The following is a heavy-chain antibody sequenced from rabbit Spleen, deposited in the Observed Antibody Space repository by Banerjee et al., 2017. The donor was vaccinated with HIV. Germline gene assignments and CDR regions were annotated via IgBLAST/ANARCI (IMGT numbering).Heavy chain of an antibody. CDR2: IYPDGSGST. CDR1: GFDFSSSYY. J-gene: IGHJ4*01. Sequence: QEQLVESGGGLVQPGGSPKLSCKVSGFDFSSSYYICWVRQAPGKGPEWIGCIYPDGSGSTAYASWAKGRFTISKTSSTTVTLQMTSLTAADTATYFCARDLTAVIGWNFYLWGPGTLVTVS. V-gene: IGHV1S45*01. D-gene: IGHD1-1*01. CDR3: ARDLTAVIGWNFYL.